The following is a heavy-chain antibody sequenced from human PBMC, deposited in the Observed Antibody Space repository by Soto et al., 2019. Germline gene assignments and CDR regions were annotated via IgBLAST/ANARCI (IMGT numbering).Heavy chain of an antibody. J-gene: IGHJ4*02. Sequence: VWSLRLSCAASGFTFSSYAMHWVRQAPGKGLEWVAVISYDGSNKYYADSVKGRFTISRDNSKNTLYLQMNSLRAEDTAIYYCAKDAGNEESIFDYWGQGTLVTVSS. CDR3: AKDAGNEESIFDY. CDR1: GFTFSSYA. CDR2: ISYDGSNK. D-gene: IGHD3-10*01. V-gene: IGHV3-30-3*01.